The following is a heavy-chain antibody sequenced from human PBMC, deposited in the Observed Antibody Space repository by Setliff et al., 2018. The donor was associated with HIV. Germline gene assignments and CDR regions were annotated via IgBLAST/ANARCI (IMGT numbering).Heavy chain of an antibody. J-gene: IGHJ4*02. D-gene: IGHD3-22*01. CDR2: ISFDGSNK. Sequence: GGSLRLSCAASGFTFSSYSVHWVRQAPGKGLEWVAFISFDGSNKYYADSVRGRFTISRDNSKKTLFLQMNSLRDEDTAMYYCARGVTGYYDSSGTPKLDYWGQGTLVTVSS. V-gene: IGHV3-30*04. CDR1: GFTFSSYS. CDR3: ARGVTGYYDSSGTPKLDY.